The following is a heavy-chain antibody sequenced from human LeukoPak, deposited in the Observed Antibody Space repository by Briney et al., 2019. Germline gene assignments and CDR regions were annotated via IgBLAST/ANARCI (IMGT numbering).Heavy chain of an antibody. CDR1: GGSISSYY. V-gene: IGHV4-59*01. J-gene: IGHJ6*03. CDR2: IYYSGST. Sequence: SETLSLTCTVSGGSISSYYWSWIRQPPGKGLEWIGYIYYSGSTNYNPSLKSRVTISVDTSKNQFSLKLSSVTAADTAVYYCARDIVVVPVYYYYMDVWGKGTTVTVSS. CDR3: ARDIVVVPVYYYYMDV. D-gene: IGHD2-2*01.